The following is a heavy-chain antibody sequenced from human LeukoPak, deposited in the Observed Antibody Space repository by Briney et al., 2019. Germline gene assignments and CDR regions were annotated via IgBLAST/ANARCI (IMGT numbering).Heavy chain of an antibody. CDR2: INHSGST. J-gene: IGHJ5*02. Sequence: SETLSLTCAVYGGSFSGCYWSWIRQPPGKGLEWIGEINHSGSTNYNPYLKSRVTISVDMSKNQFSLKLSSVTAADTAVYYCARVFRGYCSGGSCYRNENWFDPWGQGTLVTVSS. V-gene: IGHV4-34*01. D-gene: IGHD2-15*01. CDR1: GGSFSGCY. CDR3: ARVFRGYCSGGSCYRNENWFDP.